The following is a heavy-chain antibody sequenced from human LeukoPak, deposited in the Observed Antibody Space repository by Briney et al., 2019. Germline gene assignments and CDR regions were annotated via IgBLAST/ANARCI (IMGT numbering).Heavy chain of an antibody. Sequence: PGGSLRLSCAASGFTFSSYAMHWVRQAPGKGLEYVSAISSNGGSTYYANSVKGRFTISRDNSKNTLYLQMGSLRAEDMAVYYCARGGPNWNPWFDPWGQGTLVTVSS. V-gene: IGHV3-64*01. CDR2: ISSNGGST. J-gene: IGHJ5*02. CDR1: GFTFSSYA. D-gene: IGHD1-1*01. CDR3: ARGGPNWNPWFDP.